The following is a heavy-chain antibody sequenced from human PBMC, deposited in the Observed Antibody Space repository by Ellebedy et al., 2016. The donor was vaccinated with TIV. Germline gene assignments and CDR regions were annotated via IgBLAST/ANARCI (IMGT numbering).Heavy chain of an antibody. CDR1: GGSISSYY. D-gene: IGHD6-13*01. J-gene: IGHJ6*02. CDR2: IYYSGST. Sequence: SETLSLTCTVPGGSISSYYWSWIRQPPGKGLQWIGYIYYSGSTNYNPSLKSRVTISVDTSKNKFSLKLSSVTAADTAVYYCARDLVAAAGTSYYYYGMDVWGQGTTVTVSS. V-gene: IGHV4-59*01. CDR3: ARDLVAAAGTSYYYYGMDV.